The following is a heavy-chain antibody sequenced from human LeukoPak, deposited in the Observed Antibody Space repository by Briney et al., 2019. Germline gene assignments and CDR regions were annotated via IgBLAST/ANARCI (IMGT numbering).Heavy chain of an antibody. Sequence: GGSLRLSCAASGFTFSTHGMHWVRQAPGKGLEWVSVIWYDGRSKYYADSVKGRFTISRDNSYNTVSLQMNSLRDEDTGVYFCAKGLRTGVGPYMGYHYYMDVWGKGATVTVSS. V-gene: IGHV3-33*06. CDR3: AKGLRTGVGPYMGYHYYMDV. J-gene: IGHJ6*03. CDR2: IWYDGRSK. D-gene: IGHD3-16*01. CDR1: GFTFSTHG.